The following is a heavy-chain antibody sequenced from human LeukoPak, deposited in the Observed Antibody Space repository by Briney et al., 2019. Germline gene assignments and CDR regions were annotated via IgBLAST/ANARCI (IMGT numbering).Heavy chain of an antibody. Sequence: SETLSLTCTVSGYSISSGYYWGWIRQPPGKGLEWIGSIYHSGSTYYNPSLKSRATISIDTSKNQFSLKLRSVTAADTAVYYCARDLVTVTKGFDIWGQGTMVSASS. V-gene: IGHV4-38-2*02. D-gene: IGHD4-17*01. J-gene: IGHJ3*02. CDR3: ARDLVTVTKGFDI. CDR1: GYSISSGYY. CDR2: IYHSGST.